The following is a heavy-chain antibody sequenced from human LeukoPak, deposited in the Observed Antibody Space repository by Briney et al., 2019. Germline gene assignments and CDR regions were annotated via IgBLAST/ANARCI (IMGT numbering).Heavy chain of an antibody. Sequence: PSETLSLTCTVSGGSISSSSYYWGWIRQPPGKGLEWIGSIYYSGSTYYNPSLKSRVTISVDTSKNQFSLKLSSVTAADTAVYYCARELGRAIFGDWGQGTLVTVSS. CDR1: GGSISSSSYY. J-gene: IGHJ4*02. CDR3: ARELGRAIFGD. V-gene: IGHV4-39*07. D-gene: IGHD3-3*01. CDR2: IYYSGST.